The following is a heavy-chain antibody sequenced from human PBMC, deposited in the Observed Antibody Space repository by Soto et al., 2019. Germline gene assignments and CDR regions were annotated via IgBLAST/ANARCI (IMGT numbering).Heavy chain of an antibody. CDR3: AKVTTPMDYYYYGMDV. V-gene: IGHV3-30*18. CDR1: GFTFSSHG. Sequence: QVQLVESGGGVVQPGRSLRLSCAASGFTFSSHGMHWVRQAPGKGLEWVARISYDGSDKYYADSVKGRFTISRDNSKNTLYLQMNSLKTEDTAVYYCAKVTTPMDYYYYGMDVWGQGTTVTVSS. CDR2: ISYDGSDK. J-gene: IGHJ6*02. D-gene: IGHD4-17*01.